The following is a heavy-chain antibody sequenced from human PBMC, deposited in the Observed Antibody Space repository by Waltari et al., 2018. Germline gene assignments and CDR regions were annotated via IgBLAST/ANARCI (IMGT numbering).Heavy chain of an antibody. CDR1: GFTFSDHY. J-gene: IGHJ2*01. CDR2: IRKKVMSYTT. CDR3: ARALCTSPNCYRRDFDL. V-gene: IGHV3-72*01. Sequence: EVQLVESGGGLVQPGGSLRLSCAASGFTFSDHYMDWVRQAPGKGLEWIGRIRKKVMSYTTEYAASVKGRFTISRDDSGNSLYLQMNSLKTEDTAVYHCARALCTSPNCYRRDFDLWGRGTLVTVSS. D-gene: IGHD2-2*02.